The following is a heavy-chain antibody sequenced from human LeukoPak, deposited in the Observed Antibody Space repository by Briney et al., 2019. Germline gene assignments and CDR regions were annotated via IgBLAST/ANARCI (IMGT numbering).Heavy chain of an antibody. V-gene: IGHV3-48*01. CDR1: GFTFSSYS. J-gene: IGHJ4*02. Sequence: GGSLRLSCAASGFTFSSYSMNWVRQAPGKGLEWVSYISSSSSTIYYADSVKGRFTISRDNSKNTLYLQMNSLRAEDTAVYYCAKGGRRWENGVYFDYWGQGTLVTVSS. D-gene: IGHD1-26*01. CDR2: ISSSSSTI. CDR3: AKGGRRWENGVYFDY.